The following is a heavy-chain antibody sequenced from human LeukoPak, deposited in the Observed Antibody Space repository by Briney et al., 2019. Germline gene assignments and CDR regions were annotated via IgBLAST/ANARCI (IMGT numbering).Heavy chain of an antibody. CDR1: GGSFSGYY. J-gene: IGHJ4*02. D-gene: IGHD5-18*01. V-gene: IGHV4-34*01. Sequence: SETLSLTCAVYGGSFSGYYWSWIRQPPGKGLEWIGSIYYSGSTYYNPSLKSRVTISVDTSKNQFSLKLSSVTAADTAVYYCARQLDGYSYGAVLDYWGQGTLVTVSS. CDR2: IYYSGST. CDR3: ARQLDGYSYGAVLDY.